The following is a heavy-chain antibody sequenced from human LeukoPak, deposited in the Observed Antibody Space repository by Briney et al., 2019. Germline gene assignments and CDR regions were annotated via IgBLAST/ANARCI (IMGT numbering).Heavy chain of an antibody. J-gene: IGHJ4*02. CDR2: IIPILGIA. CDR3: ARDEGVGERGAY. D-gene: IGHD3-16*01. V-gene: IGHV1-69*04. CDR1: GGTFSSYA. Sequence: GASVKVSCKASGGTFSSYAISWVRQAPGQGLEWMGRIIPILGIANYAQKLQDRVTMTTDTSTSTAYMELRSLRSDDTAMYYCARDEGVGERGAYWGQGALVTVSS.